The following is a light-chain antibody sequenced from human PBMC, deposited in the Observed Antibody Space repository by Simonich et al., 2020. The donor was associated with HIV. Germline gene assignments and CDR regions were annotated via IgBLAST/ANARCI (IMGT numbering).Light chain of an antibody. V-gene: IGKV1-12*01. Sequence: DIQMTQSPSSVSASVGDRVTITCRASQVINSWLAWYQQKPGKAPKLLIYAASTLQSGVPSRFSGSGSGTDFTLTISSLQPEDFATYYCQQANSFPPRYTFGQGTKLEIK. CDR2: AAS. CDR1: QVINSW. CDR3: QQANSFPPRYT. J-gene: IGKJ2*01.